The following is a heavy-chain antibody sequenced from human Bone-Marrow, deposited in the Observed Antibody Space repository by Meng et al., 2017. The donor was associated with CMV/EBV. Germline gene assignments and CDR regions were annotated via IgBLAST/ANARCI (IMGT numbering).Heavy chain of an antibody. D-gene: IGHD6-19*01. CDR1: GFTVNSNY. J-gene: IGHJ4*02. V-gene: IGHV3-21*01. CDR2: ISSSSSYI. Sequence: GESLKISCAASGFTVNSNYLNWVRQAPGKGLEWVSSISSSSSYIYYADSVKGRFTISRDNAKNSLYLQMNSLRAEDTAVYYCAPDSSGWAEVGYWGQGTLVTVSS. CDR3: APDSSGWAEVGY.